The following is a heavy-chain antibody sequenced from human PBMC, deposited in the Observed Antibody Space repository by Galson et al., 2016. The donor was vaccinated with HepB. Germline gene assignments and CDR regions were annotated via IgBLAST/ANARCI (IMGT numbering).Heavy chain of an antibody. Sequence: SLRLSCAASRFTFSRFWMSWVRQAPGKGLEWVANIKQDGSEKYYVDSVKGRFTISRDNSKNTLFLQMNSLRAEDTALYYCAKAHLYSNFVGMDVWGKGTTVTVSS. J-gene: IGHJ6*04. V-gene: IGHV3-7*03. CDR2: IKQDGSEK. D-gene: IGHD4-11*01. CDR3: AKAHLYSNFVGMDV. CDR1: RFTFSRFW.